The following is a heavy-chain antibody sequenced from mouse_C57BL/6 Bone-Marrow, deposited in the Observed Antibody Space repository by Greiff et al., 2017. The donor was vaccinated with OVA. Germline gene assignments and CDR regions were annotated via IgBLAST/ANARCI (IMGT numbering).Heavy chain of an antibody. J-gene: IGHJ2*01. Sequence: EVQVVESGGGLVKPGGSLKLSCAASGFTFSSYAMSWVRQTPEKRLEWVATISDGGSYTYYPDNVKGRFTISRDNAKNNLYLQMSHLKSEDTAMYYCARGFCYGSSHYFDYWGQGTTLTVSS. CDR2: ISDGGSYT. CDR3: ARGFCYGSSHYFDY. CDR1: GFTFSSYA. D-gene: IGHD1-1*01. V-gene: IGHV5-4*01.